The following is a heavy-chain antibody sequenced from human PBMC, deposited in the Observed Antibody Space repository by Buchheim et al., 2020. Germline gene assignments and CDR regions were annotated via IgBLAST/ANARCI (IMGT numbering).Heavy chain of an antibody. V-gene: IGHV4-34*01. CDR2: INHSGST. CDR3: REYYGSGQYYYFGMNI. CDR1: GGSFSGYY. Sequence: QVQLQQWGAGLLKPSETLSLTCAVYGGSFSGYYWSWIRQPPGKGLEWLGEINHSGSTNYNPSLKSRVTISVDTSTNQFSLKLNSVTAADTAVYYCREYYGSGQYYYFGMNIWGQGTT. J-gene: IGHJ6*02. D-gene: IGHD3-10*01.